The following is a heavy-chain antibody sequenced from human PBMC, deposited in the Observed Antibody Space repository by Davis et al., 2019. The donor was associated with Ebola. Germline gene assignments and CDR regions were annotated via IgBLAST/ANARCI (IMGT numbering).Heavy chain of an antibody. Sequence: HTGGSLRLSCAASGFTFSNYWMHWVRQAPGKGLVWVSRINRDESGTTYADSVKGRFTISRDNAKNMLYLQMDSLRVEDTAVYYCARGRTVTNYVDYWGPGTLVTVSS. J-gene: IGHJ4*02. CDR1: GFTFSNYW. V-gene: IGHV3-74*01. D-gene: IGHD4-17*01. CDR2: INRDESGT. CDR3: ARGRTVTNYVDY.